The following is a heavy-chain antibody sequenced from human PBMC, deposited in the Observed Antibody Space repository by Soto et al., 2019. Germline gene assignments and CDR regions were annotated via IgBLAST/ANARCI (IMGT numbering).Heavy chain of an antibody. D-gene: IGHD1-1*01. V-gene: IGHV1-2*02. J-gene: IGHJ4*02. CDR2: INVNSGDT. CDR1: WYIFTDYY. CDR3: TRDLVIIATGTTDF. Sequence: SEEVSFKASWYIFTDYYLHLVRQAPGQGLEWMGWINVNSGDTNYAQNFQGRVTMTRDTSIRTAYMELIRLRSDDTAVYYCTRDLVIIATGTTDFWGQGTLVTVSS.